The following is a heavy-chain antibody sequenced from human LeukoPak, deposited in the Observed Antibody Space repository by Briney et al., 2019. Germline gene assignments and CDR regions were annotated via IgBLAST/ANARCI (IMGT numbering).Heavy chain of an antibody. Sequence: TLSLTCPVSGCSISSGSYYRSWLRQPAGRELAWIGRIYTSGSTNYNPSLKSRVTISVDTSKNQFSLKLSSVTAADTAVYYCARGSGSLDYWGQGTLVTVSS. CDR3: ARGSGSLDY. CDR1: GCSISSGSYY. J-gene: IGHJ4*02. D-gene: IGHD3-10*01. V-gene: IGHV4-61*02. CDR2: IYTSGST.